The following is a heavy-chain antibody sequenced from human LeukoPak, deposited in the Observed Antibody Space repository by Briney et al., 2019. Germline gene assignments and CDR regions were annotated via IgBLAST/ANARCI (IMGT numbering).Heavy chain of an antibody. CDR1: GGSISSYY. Sequence: SETLSLTCTVSGGSISSYYWSWIRQPPGKGLEWIGYIYYSGSTNYNPSLKSRVTISVDTSKNQFSLKLSSVTAADTAVYYCARHVWPTAYTLFDPWGQGTLVTVSS. V-gene: IGHV4-59*08. CDR2: IYYSGST. D-gene: IGHD2-8*01. J-gene: IGHJ5*02. CDR3: ARHVWPTAYTLFDP.